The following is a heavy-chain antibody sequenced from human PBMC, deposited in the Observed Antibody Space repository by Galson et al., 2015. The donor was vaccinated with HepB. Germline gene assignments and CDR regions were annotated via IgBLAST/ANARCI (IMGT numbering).Heavy chain of an antibody. V-gene: IGHV1-3*01. CDR1: GYAFSTYA. CDR3: ARDRKVYQLLYTSYYFGMDV. D-gene: IGHD2-2*01. Sequence: VKVSCKASGYAFSTYAMHWVRQAPGQRLEWMGWINAANGNTKYSQRFQGRVTFTRDTSASTISMELSSLRSEDTAVYYCARDRKVYQLLYTSYYFGMDVWGQGTTVTVSS. CDR2: INAANGNT. J-gene: IGHJ6*02.